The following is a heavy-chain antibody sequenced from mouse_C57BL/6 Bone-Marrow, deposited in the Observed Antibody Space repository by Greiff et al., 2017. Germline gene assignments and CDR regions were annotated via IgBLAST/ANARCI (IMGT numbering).Heavy chain of an antibody. Sequence: EVPLVESGGGLVQPGGSLKLSCAASGFTFSDYGMAWVRQAPRKGPEWVAFISNLAYSIYYADTVTGRFTISRENAKNTLYLEMSSLRSEDTAMYYCARQDYGSSYDYAMDYWGQGTSVTVSS. J-gene: IGHJ4*01. CDR3: ARQDYGSSYDYAMDY. CDR1: GFTFSDYG. CDR2: ISNLAYSI. D-gene: IGHD1-1*01. V-gene: IGHV5-15*01.